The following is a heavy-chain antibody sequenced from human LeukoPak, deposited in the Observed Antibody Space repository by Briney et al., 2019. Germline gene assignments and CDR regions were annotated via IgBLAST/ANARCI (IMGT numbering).Heavy chain of an antibody. Sequence: SETLSLTCAVYGGSFSGYYWSWIRQPPGKGLEWIGEINHSGSTNYNPVRKSRVTISLDTSKNQYSLKLSSVTAADTAVYYCARRGAWQWIGLYNFDYWGQGTLVTVSS. D-gene: IGHD5-12*01. CDR3: ARRGAWQWIGLYNFDY. V-gene: IGHV4-34*01. J-gene: IGHJ4*02. CDR1: GGSFSGYY. CDR2: INHSGST.